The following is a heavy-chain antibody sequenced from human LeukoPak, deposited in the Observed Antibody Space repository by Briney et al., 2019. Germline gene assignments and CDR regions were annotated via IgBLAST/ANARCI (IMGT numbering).Heavy chain of an antibody. Sequence: SETLPLTCTVSGGSISSYYWSWIRQPPGKGLEWIGHVYSSGSAHASPSLKSRVTISIDTSKNQFSLILRSVTAADTAVYYCARTEYTSGRNFDYWGQGILVAVSS. J-gene: IGHJ4*02. D-gene: IGHD6-19*01. V-gene: IGHV4-59*01. CDR2: VYSSGSA. CDR3: ARTEYTSGRNFDY. CDR1: GGSISSYY.